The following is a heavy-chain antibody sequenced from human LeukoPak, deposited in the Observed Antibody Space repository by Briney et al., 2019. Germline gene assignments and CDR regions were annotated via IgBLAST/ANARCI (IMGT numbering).Heavy chain of an antibody. CDR1: GGAISGVTYY. Sequence: PSETLSLTCTVSGGAISGVTYYWSWIRQPAGKRLEWIVRIYTSGSTNYNPPLKSRVTISVVTSKNQFSLKLGSVTAAGTAVYYCARGAKVVWSWRYYFDCWGQGTLVSVSS. CDR3: ARGAKVVWSWRYYFDC. CDR2: IYTSGST. D-gene: IGHD4/OR15-4a*01. V-gene: IGHV4-61*02. J-gene: IGHJ4*02.